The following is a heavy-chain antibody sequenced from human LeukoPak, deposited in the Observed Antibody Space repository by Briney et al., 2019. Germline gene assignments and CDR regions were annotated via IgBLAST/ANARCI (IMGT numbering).Heavy chain of an antibody. V-gene: IGHV4-28*05. CDR1: GDSITRSDW. CDR3: AKTRSGTYYGDSFDI. CDR2: IYYSGRV. J-gene: IGHJ3*02. Sequence: SETLSLTCAVSGDSITRSDWWAWIRQPPGKGLEWLGNIYYSGRVYHNPSLQTRVTVSVDSSKNQFSLRLGSVTAVDTAVYFCAKTRSGTYYGDSFDIWGQGILVTVSS. D-gene: IGHD1-26*01.